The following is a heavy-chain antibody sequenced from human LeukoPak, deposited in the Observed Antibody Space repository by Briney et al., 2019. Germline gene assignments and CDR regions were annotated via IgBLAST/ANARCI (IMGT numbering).Heavy chain of an antibody. J-gene: IGHJ6*03. CDR3: AKGRTTYYYGSGSYYNYYYYYMDV. Sequence: GGSLRLSCAASGFTFDDYGMSWVRQAPGKGLEWVSAISGSGGSTYYADSVKGRFTISRDNSKNTLYLQMNSLRAEDTAVYYCAKGRTTYYYGSGSYYNYYYYYMDVWGKGTTVTVSS. CDR2: ISGSGGST. V-gene: IGHV3-23*01. D-gene: IGHD3-10*01. CDR1: GFTFDDYG.